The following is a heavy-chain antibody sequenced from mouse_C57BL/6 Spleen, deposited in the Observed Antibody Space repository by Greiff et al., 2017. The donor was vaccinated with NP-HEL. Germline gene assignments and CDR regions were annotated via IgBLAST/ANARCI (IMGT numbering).Heavy chain of an antibody. CDR2: IYPGSGNT. CDR1: GYTFTDYY. CDR3: ARGGRDGYPFAY. J-gene: IGHJ3*01. Sequence: QVHVKQSGAELVRPGASVKLSCKASGYTFTDYYINWVKQRPGQGLEWIARIYPGSGNTYYNEKFKGKATLTAEKSSSTAYMQLSSLTSEDSAVYFCARGGRDGYPFAYWGQGTLVTVSA. V-gene: IGHV1-76*01. D-gene: IGHD2-3*01.